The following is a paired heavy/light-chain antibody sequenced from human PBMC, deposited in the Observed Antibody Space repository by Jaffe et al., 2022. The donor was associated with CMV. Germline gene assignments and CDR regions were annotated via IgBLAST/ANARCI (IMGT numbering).Heavy chain of an antibody. CDR3: VTAADSGSYKYFDY. CDR1: GFTFSTYG. Sequence: EVQLVESGGGLVKPGGSLRLSCAASGFTFSTYGMNWVRQAPGRGLDWVSFISSSGSYIFYADSVKGRFTISRDNAKNSLYLQMNSLRVEDTAVYYCVTAADSGSYKYFDYWGQGNLVTVSS. D-gene: IGHD3-10*01. J-gene: IGHJ4*02. V-gene: IGHV3-21*01. CDR2: ISSSGSYI.
Light chain of an antibody. CDR2: RDT. Sequence: SYVLTQPPSVSVAPGETARITCGGNNIGSKSVHWYQQKPGQAPVLVIYRDTTRPSGIPERFSASNSGNTATLTISRVEAGDEADYYCQMWYSSSDVLFGGGTKLTVL. CDR1: NIGSKS. CDR3: QMWYSSSDVL. V-gene: IGLV3-21*04. J-gene: IGLJ2*01.